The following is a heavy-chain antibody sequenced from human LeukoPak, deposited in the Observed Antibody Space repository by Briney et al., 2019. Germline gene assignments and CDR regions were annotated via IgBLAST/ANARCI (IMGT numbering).Heavy chain of an antibody. J-gene: IGHJ4*02. V-gene: IGHV4-30-4*01. CDR2: IYYSGST. CDR1: GGSISSGDYY. CDR3: ARDLVGYYYDSSGYYTYPYYFDY. D-gene: IGHD3-22*01. Sequence: SETLSLTCTVSGGSISSGDYYWSWIRQPPGKGLEWIGYIYYSGSTYYNPSLKSRVTISVDTSKNQFSLKLSSVTAADTAVYYCARDLVGYYYDSSGYYTYPYYFDYWGQGTLVTVSS.